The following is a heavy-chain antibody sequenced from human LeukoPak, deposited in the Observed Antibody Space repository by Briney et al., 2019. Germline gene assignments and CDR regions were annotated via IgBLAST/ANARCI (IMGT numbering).Heavy chain of an antibody. CDR3: ARVSGGKYYYYYGMDV. J-gene: IGHJ6*02. CDR1: GGSFSGYY. V-gene: IGHV4-34*01. CDR2: INHSGST. D-gene: IGHD1-26*01. Sequence: SETLSLTCAVYGGSFSGYYWSWIRQPPGKGLEWIGEINHSGSTNYNPSLKSRVTMSVDTSKNQFSLKLSSVTAADTAVYYCARVSGGKYYYYYGMDVWGQGTTVTVSS.